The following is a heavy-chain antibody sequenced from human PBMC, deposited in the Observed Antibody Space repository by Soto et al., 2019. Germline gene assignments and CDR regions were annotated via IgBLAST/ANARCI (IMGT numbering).Heavy chain of an antibody. CDR1: GYSFTSYW. J-gene: IGHJ6*02. CDR3: ARHSYSASGFYYYGLDV. CDR2: IDPSDSYT. Sequence: GESLKISCKASGYSFTSYWISWVRQMPGKGLEWMGRIDPSDSYTNVSPSFQGHVTISADKPISTAYLQWSSLKASDSAMYYCARHSYSASGFYYYGLDVWGQGTTVTVSS. V-gene: IGHV5-10-1*01. D-gene: IGHD3-10*01.